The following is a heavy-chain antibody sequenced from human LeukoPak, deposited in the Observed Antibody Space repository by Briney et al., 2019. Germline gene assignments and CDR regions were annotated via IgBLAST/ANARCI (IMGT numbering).Heavy chain of an antibody. CDR3: ARELRRELILDY. D-gene: IGHD1-26*01. V-gene: IGHV1-2*02. Sequence: ASVKVSCKASGYTFTGYYMHWVRQAPGQGLEWMGWINPNSGGTNYAQKFQGRVTMTRDTSISTAYMELSSLRSEDTAVYYCARELRRELILDYWGQGTLVTVSS. CDR2: INPNSGGT. CDR1: GYTFTGYY. J-gene: IGHJ4*02.